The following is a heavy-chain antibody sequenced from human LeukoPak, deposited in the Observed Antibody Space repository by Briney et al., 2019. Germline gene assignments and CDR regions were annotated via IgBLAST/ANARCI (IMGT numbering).Heavy chain of an antibody. D-gene: IGHD2-2*01. CDR2: INAGNGNT. CDR3: ARKLLVPRETFDP. CDR1: GYTFTSYA. J-gene: IGHJ5*02. V-gene: IGHV1-3*01. Sequence: ASVKVSCKASGYTFTSYAMHWVRQAPGQRLEWMGWINAGNGNTKYSQKFQGRVTITRDTSASTAYMELSSLRSEGTAVYYCARKLLVPRETFDPWGQGTLVTVSS.